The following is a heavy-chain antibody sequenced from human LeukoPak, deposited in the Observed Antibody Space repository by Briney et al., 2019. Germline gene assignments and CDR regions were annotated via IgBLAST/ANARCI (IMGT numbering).Heavy chain of an antibody. CDR3: ARRQGYYYYYMDV. J-gene: IGHJ6*03. CDR1: GGSFSGYY. Sequence: SETLSLTCAVYGGSFSGYYWSWIRQPPGKGLEWIGEINHSGRTNYNPSLKSRVTISVDTSKNQFSLKLSSVTAADTAVYYCARRQGYYYYYMDVWGKGTTVTISS. CDR2: INHSGRT. V-gene: IGHV4-34*01.